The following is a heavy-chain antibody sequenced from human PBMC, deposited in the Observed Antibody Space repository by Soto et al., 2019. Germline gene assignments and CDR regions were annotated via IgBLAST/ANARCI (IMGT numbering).Heavy chain of an antibody. V-gene: IGHV1-24*01. CDR1: GYTLTELS. J-gene: IGHJ4*02. CDR3: ARGSYYYDSSGYYHY. CDR2: FDPEDGET. Sequence: ASVKVSCKVSGYTLTELSMHWVRQAPGKGLEWMGGFDPEDGETIYAQKFQGRVTITEDTSTHTAYMELSSLRSDDTAVYYCARGSYYYDSSGYYHYWGQGTLVTVSS. D-gene: IGHD3-22*01.